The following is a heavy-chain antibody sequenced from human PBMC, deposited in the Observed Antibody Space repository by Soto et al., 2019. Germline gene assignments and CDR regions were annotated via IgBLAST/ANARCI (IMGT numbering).Heavy chain of an antibody. CDR3: ARGYCSSTSCYDPFDY. Sequence: SVKVSCKASGGTFSSYAISWVRQAPGQGLEWMGGIIPIFGTANYAQKFQGRVTITADESTSTAYMELSSLRSEDTGVYYCARGYCSSTSCYDPFDYWGQGTLVTVSP. CDR2: IIPIFGTA. J-gene: IGHJ4*02. D-gene: IGHD2-2*01. V-gene: IGHV1-69*01. CDR1: GGTFSSYA.